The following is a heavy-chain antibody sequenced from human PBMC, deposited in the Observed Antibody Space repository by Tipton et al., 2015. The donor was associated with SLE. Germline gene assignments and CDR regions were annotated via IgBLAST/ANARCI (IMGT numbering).Heavy chain of an antibody. CDR2: IKQDGSEK. D-gene: IGHD2-15*01. CDR1: GFTFRSYL. J-gene: IGHJ4*02. V-gene: IGHV3-7*01. Sequence: SLRLSCAASGFTFRSYLMTWVRQAPGKGLEWVANIKQDGSEKYYVDSVKGRFTISRDNAKNSLFLQMNCLRADDTAVYYCVRGASIGYYYFDSWGLGTLVTVSS. CDR3: VRGASIGYYYFDS.